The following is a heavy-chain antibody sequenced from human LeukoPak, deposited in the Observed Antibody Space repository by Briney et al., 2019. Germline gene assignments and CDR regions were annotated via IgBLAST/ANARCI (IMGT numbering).Heavy chain of an antibody. CDR2: TTDDGGST. D-gene: IGHD2-21*02. CDR1: GFSFSTYA. Sequence: GGSLRLSCAASGFSFSTYAMTWLRQAPGKGLEWVSTTTDDGGSTHYADAVKGRLTMSRDNSKNTLYLQLNSLRAEDTAVYYCARTLTLPNWFDPWGQGTLVTVSS. V-gene: IGHV3-23*01. CDR3: ARTLTLPNWFDP. J-gene: IGHJ5*02.